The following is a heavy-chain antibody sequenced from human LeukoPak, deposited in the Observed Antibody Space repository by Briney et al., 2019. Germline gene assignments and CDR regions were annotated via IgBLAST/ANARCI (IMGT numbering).Heavy chain of an antibody. CDR3: ARARPSGGGFDH. J-gene: IGHJ4*02. D-gene: IGHD6-6*01. CDR1: GFTFSSYE. CDR2: ISSSSSYI. Sequence: GGSLRLSCAASGFTFSSYEMNWVRQAPGKGLEWVSSISSSSSYIYYADSVKGRFTISRDNSKNTLYLQMNSLRAEDTAVYYCARARPSGGGFDHWGQGTLVTVSS. V-gene: IGHV3-21*01.